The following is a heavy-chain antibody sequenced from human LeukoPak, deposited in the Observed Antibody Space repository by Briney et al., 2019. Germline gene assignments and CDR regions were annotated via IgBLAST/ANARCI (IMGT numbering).Heavy chain of an antibody. CDR1: GGSFSGYY. J-gene: IGHJ4*02. CDR3: ARGEGIVVVPAALHFDY. V-gene: IGHV4-34*01. CDR2: INHSGST. D-gene: IGHD2-2*01. Sequence: PSETLSLTCAVYGGSFSGYYWSWIRQPPGKGLEWIGEINHSGSTNYNPSLKGRVTISVDTSKNLFSLKLSSVTAADTAVYYCARGEGIVVVPAALHFDYWGQGTLVTVSS.